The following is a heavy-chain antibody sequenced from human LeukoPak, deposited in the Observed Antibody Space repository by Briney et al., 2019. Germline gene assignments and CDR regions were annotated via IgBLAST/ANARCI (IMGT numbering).Heavy chain of an antibody. CDR1: GGSFSGYY. Sequence: SETLSLTCAVYGGSFSGYYWSWIRQPPGKGLEWIGEISHSGSTNYNPSLKSRVTISVDTSKNQFSLKLSSVTAADTAVYYCARWPGYSSSWGDYWGQGTLVTVSS. J-gene: IGHJ4*02. CDR2: ISHSGST. V-gene: IGHV4-34*01. CDR3: ARWPGYSSSWGDY. D-gene: IGHD6-13*01.